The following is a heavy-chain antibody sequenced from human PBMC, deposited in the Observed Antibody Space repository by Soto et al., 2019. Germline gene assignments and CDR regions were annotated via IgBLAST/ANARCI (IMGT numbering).Heavy chain of an antibody. D-gene: IGHD3-16*02. CDR2: IDSSGTT. Sequence: PSETLSLTCTVSGGSISSSEYYWSWIRQPPGRGLEWIGYIDSSGTTYYNASLKSRLMISVDTSKNQFSLRLTSMTAADTAVYYCASLYRYWGQGILVTVSS. J-gene: IGHJ4*01. V-gene: IGHV4-30-4*01. CDR3: ASLYRY. CDR1: GGSISSSEYY.